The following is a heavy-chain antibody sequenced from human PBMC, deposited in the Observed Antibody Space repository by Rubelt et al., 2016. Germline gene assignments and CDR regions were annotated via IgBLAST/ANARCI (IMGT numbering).Heavy chain of an antibody. CDR2: IDSGGGT. CDR1: GFSFRSNA. V-gene: IGHV3-23*04. D-gene: IGHD3-3*01. Sequence: EVQLVESGGGLEQPGGSLRLSCGASGFSFRSNAMSWVRQAPGRGLEWVSAIDSGGGTDYADSVKGRFTISRDNSKNTVYLQMNRLRAEDTAIYYCARSSEWFLIRAFDVWGQGTLVTVSS. CDR3: ARSSEWFLIRAFDV. J-gene: IGHJ3*01.